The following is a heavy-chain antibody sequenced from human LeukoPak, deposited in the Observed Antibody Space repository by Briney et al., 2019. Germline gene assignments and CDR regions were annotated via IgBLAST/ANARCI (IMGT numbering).Heavy chain of an antibody. CDR1: GGSISSYY. CDR3: ARAYSSGWYLDY. Sequence: PSETLSLTCTVSGGSISSYYWSWIRQPPGKGLEWIGYIYYSGSTNYNPSLKSRVTISVDTSKNQFSLKLSSVTAADTAVYYCARAYSSGWYLDYWGQGTLVTVSS. V-gene: IGHV4-59*01. D-gene: IGHD6-19*01. CDR2: IYYSGST. J-gene: IGHJ4*02.